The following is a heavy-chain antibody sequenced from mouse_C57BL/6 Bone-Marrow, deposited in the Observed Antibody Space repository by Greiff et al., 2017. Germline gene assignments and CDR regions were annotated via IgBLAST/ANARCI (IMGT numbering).Heavy chain of an antibody. Sequence: EVKVVESGGGLVKPGGSLKLSCAASGFTFSDYGMHWVRQAPEQGLEWVAYISSGSSTIYYADTVKGRFTISRDNAKNTLYLQMTSLRSEDTAMYYCASGGERDYWGQGTTLTVSS. J-gene: IGHJ2*01. CDR3: ASGGERDY. CDR1: GFTFSDYG. CDR2: ISSGSSTI. V-gene: IGHV5-17*01.